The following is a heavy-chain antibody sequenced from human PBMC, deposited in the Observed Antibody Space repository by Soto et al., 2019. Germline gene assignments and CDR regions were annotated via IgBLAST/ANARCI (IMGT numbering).Heavy chain of an antibody. J-gene: IGHJ4*02. V-gene: IGHV3-21*01. D-gene: IGHD4-17*01. CDR2: ISSSSSYI. CDR3: ASLPSVMTTVVTAAGPGRY. CDR1: GFTFSSYS. Sequence: GGSPRLSCAASGFTFSSYSMNWVRQAPGKGLEWVSSISSSSSYIYYADSVKGRFTISRDNAKNSLYLQMNSLRAEDTAVYYCASLPSVMTTVVTAAGPGRYWGQGTLVTVSS.